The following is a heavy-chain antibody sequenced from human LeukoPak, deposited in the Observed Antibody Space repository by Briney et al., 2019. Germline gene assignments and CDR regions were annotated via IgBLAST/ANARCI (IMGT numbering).Heavy chain of an antibody. CDR1: GGSFSGYY. Sequence: SETLSLTCAVYGGSFSGYYWSWIRQPPAKGLEWIEEINHSGSTNYNPSLKSRVTISVDTSKNQFSLKLSSVTAADTAVYYCARGYLGSGWFDPWGQGTLDTVSS. V-gene: IGHV4-34*01. J-gene: IGHJ5*02. CDR2: INHSGST. D-gene: IGHD7-27*01. CDR3: ARGYLGSGWFDP.